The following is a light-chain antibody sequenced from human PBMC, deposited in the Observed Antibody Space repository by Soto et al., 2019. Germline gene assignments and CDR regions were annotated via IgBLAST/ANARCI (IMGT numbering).Light chain of an antibody. CDR2: DAS. J-gene: IGKJ1*01. Sequence: EIVLTQSPGTLSLSPGERATLSRRASQSVSSNFAWYQQKPGQAPRLLIYDASTRATGIPARFSGSGSGTEFTLTISSLQSEDFAVYYCQQYKKWPRTFGHGTKVDIK. CDR3: QQYKKWPRT. V-gene: IGKV3-15*01. CDR1: QSVSSN.